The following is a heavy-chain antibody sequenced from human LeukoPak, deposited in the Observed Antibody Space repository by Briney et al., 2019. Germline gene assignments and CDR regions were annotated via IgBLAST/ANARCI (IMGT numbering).Heavy chain of an antibody. D-gene: IGHD7-27*01. CDR1: GSTFNSYS. Sequence: PGGSLRLSCAASGSTFNSYSMNWVRQAPGKGLEWVSSISSSSLSYIYYADSVKGRFTIFRDNAKNSLYLQMNSLRAEDTAVYYCAIKAYNGGFQSYYYYMDVWGKGTTVTVSS. CDR2: ISSSSLSYI. J-gene: IGHJ6*03. V-gene: IGHV3-21*01. CDR3: AIKAYNGGFQSYYYYMDV.